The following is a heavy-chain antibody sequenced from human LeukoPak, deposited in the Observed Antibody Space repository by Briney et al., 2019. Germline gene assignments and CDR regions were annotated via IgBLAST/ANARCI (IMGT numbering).Heavy chain of an antibody. CDR1: GYSFISHW. V-gene: IGHV5-51*01. D-gene: IGHD2-15*01. CDR2: IYPGDSDT. CDR3: GVGYCSGGTCYAFGY. J-gene: IGHJ4*02. Sequence: GESLKISCKGSGYSFISHWIGWVRQMPGKGLEWMGIIYPGDSDTRYGPSFQGQVFISADKSISTAYVQWSSLKASDTAMYYCGVGYCSGGTCYAFGYWGQGTLVTVSS.